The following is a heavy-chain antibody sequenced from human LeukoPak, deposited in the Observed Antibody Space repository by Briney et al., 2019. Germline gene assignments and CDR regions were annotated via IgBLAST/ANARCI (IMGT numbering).Heavy chain of an antibody. CDR1: GYIFTTYY. D-gene: IGHD3-3*01. V-gene: IGHV1-46*01. J-gene: IGHJ4*02. Sequence: ASVKVSCKASGYIFTTYYMNWVRQAPGQGFEWMGIINPSVGSTSYAQKFQGRVTMTRDTSTSTVYMELSSLRSDDTAVYYCVRGGNVFSSGYYPSRGGQGPLFTVSS. CDR2: INPSVGST. CDR3: VRGGNVFSSGYYPSR.